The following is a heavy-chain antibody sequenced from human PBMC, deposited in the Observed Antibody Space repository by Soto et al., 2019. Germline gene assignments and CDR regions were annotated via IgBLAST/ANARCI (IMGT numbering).Heavy chain of an antibody. J-gene: IGHJ6*02. CDR3: ARAYGGFDNGLDV. CDR1: GDSIRSYY. D-gene: IGHD5-12*01. CDR2: IYYSGST. V-gene: IGHV4-59*01. Sequence: SETLSLTCTVSGDSIRSYYWTWIRQPPGKGLELIGYIYYSGSTRYNPSLKSRVTISVDMSKNQFSLKLSSVIAADTAVYYCARAYGGFDNGLDVWGQGTAVTSP.